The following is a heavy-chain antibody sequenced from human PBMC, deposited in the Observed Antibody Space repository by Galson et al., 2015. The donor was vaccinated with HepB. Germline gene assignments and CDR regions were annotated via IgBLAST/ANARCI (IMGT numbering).Heavy chain of an antibody. Sequence: SETLSLTCTVSGGSIWSYYWTWIRQPPGKGLEWIGNMHYSGGTNYNPSLKSRVSISIDTSKNQFSLNLSSLTAADTAVYFCARLSLIDRGDYWGQGTLVTVSS. CDR3: ARLSLIDRGDY. J-gene: IGHJ4*02. D-gene: IGHD3-22*01. CDR1: GGSIWSYY. V-gene: IGHV4-59*08. CDR2: MHYSGGT.